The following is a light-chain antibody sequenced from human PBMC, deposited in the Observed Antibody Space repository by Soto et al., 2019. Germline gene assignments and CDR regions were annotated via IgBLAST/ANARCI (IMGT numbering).Light chain of an antibody. CDR1: QSVSSN. V-gene: IGKV3-15*01. J-gene: IGKJ5*01. CDR3: QQYGSSPPGIT. CDR2: GAS. Sequence: EIVMTQSPATLSVSPGERATLSCRASQSVSSNLAWYQQKPGQAPRLLIYGASTRATGIPARFSGSGSGTEFTLTISRLEPEDFAVYYCQQYGSSPPGITFGQGTRLEIK.